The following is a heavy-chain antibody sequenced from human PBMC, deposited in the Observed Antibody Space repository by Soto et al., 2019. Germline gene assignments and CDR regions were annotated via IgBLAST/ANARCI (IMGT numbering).Heavy chain of an antibody. J-gene: IGHJ6*02. CDR2: IRSKANSYAT. CDR1: GFTFSGSA. V-gene: IGHV3-73*01. CDR3: TRHHAEFDYFNYGMDV. Sequence: GGSLRLSCAASGFTFSGSAMHWVRQASGKGLEWVGRIRSKANSYATAYAASVKGRFTISRDDSKNTAYLQMNSLKTEDTAVYYCTRHHAEFDYFNYGMDVWGQGTTVTVS.